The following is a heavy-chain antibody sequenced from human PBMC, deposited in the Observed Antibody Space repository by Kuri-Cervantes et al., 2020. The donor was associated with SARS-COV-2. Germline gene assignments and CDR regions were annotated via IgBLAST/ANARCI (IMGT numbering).Heavy chain of an antibody. J-gene: IGHJ3*02. CDR1: GFSLSTSGVG. CDR3: AHGYYDILTGYYTAFDI. Sequence: SGPTLVKPTQTFTLTCTFSGFSLSTSGVGVGWIRQPPGKALEWLALIYWDDDKRYGPSLKSRLTITKDTSKNQVVLTMTNMDPVDTATYYCAHGYYDILTGYYTAFDIWGQGTMVTVSS. D-gene: IGHD3-9*01. CDR2: IYWDDDK. V-gene: IGHV2-5*05.